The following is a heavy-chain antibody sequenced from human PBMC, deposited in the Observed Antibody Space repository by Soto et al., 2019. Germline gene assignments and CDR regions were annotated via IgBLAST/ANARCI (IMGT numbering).Heavy chain of an antibody. Sequence: PSETLSLTCTVSGGSISSSSYYWGWIRQPPGKGLEWIGSIYYSGSTYYNPSLKSRVTISVDTSKNQFSLKLSSVTAADTAVYYCSKSSGSPFDYWGQGTLVTVSS. CDR2: IYYSGST. V-gene: IGHV4-39*01. CDR1: GGSISSSSYY. J-gene: IGHJ4*02. CDR3: SKSSGSPFDY. D-gene: IGHD3-10*01.